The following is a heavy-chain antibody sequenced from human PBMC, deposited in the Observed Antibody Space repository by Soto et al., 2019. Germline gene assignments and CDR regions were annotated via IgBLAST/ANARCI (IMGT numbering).Heavy chain of an antibody. J-gene: IGHJ5*02. V-gene: IGHV1-2*02. CDR1: GYTFTGYY. D-gene: IGHD6-6*01. Sequence: ASVKVSCKASGYTFTGYYMHWVRQAPGQGLEWMGWINPNSGSTNYAQKFQGRVTMTRDTSISTAYMELSRLRSDDTAVYYCAREIAARNQNWFDPWGQGTLVTVSS. CDR3: AREIAARNQNWFDP. CDR2: INPNSGST.